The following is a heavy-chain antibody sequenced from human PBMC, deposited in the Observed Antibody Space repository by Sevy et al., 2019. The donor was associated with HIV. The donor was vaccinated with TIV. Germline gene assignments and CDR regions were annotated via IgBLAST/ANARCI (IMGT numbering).Heavy chain of an antibody. Sequence: GGSLRLSCVASGFTFSSYEMNWVRQAPGKGLEWVSKISTSGKSTFYADSVKGRFTISRDNSKDTLYLHLNSLRGDDTAVYFCARHDDYDAIGGTGTFDYWGQGTLVTVSS. CDR2: ISTSGKST. D-gene: IGHD3-22*01. CDR1: GFTFSSYE. CDR3: ARHDDYDAIGGTGTFDY. V-gene: IGHV3-23*01. J-gene: IGHJ4*02.